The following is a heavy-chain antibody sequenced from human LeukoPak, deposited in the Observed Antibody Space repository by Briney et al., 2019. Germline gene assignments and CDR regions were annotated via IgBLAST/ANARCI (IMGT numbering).Heavy chain of an antibody. CDR2: INTDGGSI. CDR3: ARGYDSWDS. CDR1: GFTFSSDE. D-gene: IGHD3-16*01. V-gene: IGHV3-48*03. J-gene: IGHJ4*02. Sequence: GGSLRLSCAASGFTFSSDEMNWGRQAPGKGLQWISYINTDGGSIYYADSVKGRFTISRDNAKNSLYLQMNSLRAEDTAVYYCARGYDSWDSWGQGTLVTVSS.